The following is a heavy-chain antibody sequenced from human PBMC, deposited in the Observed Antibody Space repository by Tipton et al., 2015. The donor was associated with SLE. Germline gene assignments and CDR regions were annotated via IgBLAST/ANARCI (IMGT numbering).Heavy chain of an antibody. J-gene: IGHJ6*02. CDR1: GFTFSSYG. D-gene: IGHD2/OR15-2a*01. Sequence: SGFTFSSYGFHWVRQAPGKGLEWVAVIWYDGSKEFYADSVKGRFTISRDNSKNTLYLQMNSLRAEDTAVYYCARSMGDYYYYALDVWGQGTTATVSS. V-gene: IGHV3-33*01. CDR3: ARSMGDYYYYALDV. CDR2: IWYDGSKE.